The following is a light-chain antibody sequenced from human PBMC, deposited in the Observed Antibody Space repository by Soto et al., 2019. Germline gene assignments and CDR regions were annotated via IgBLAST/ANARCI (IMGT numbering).Light chain of an antibody. CDR2: SNN. CDR3: AAWDDSLNGLV. CDR1: SSNIGIND. Sequence: QSVLTQPPSASGTPGQRVTISCSGSSSNIGINDVNWYQQLPGTAPKLLIYSNNQRPSGVPDRFSGSKSGTSASLAISGLQSEDEADYYCAAWDDSLNGLVFGTGTKLTVL. J-gene: IGLJ1*01. V-gene: IGLV1-44*01.